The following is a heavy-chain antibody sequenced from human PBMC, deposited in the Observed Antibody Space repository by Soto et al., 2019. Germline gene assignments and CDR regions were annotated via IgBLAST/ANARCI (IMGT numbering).Heavy chain of an antibody. CDR3: AREMGSYYFDY. Sequence: GGSLRLSCAASGFTFSSYAMSWVRQAPGKGLEWISYIGARTGDIKYADSVKGRLTISRDNAENSLYLQMNSLRAEDTAVYYCAREMGSYYFDYWGLGTLVTVSS. D-gene: IGHD3-10*01. V-gene: IGHV3-21*05. J-gene: IGHJ4*02. CDR2: IGARTGDI. CDR1: GFTFSSYA.